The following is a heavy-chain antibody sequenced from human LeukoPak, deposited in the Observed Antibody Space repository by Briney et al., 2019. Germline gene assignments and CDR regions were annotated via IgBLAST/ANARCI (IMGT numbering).Heavy chain of an antibody. D-gene: IGHD4-17*01. Sequence: GGSLRLSCAASGFTFSDYYMSWIRQAPGKGLEWVSYISSSGSTIYYADSAKGRFTISRDNAKSSLYLQMNSLRAEDTAVYYCARPSSTTVTFDYWGQGTLVTVSS. CDR1: GFTFSDYY. CDR3: ARPSSTTVTFDY. V-gene: IGHV3-11*04. J-gene: IGHJ4*02. CDR2: ISSSGSTI.